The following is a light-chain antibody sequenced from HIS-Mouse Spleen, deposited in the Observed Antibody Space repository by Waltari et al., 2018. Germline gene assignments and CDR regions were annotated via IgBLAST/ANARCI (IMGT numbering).Light chain of an antibody. J-gene: IGLJ1*01. CDR1: NSGMNS. CDR3: QVWDSSSDRV. CDR2: DDS. V-gene: IGLV3-21*02. Sequence: SYVLTQPPSVSVAPGQTARITCGGHNSGMNSVHWYQQKPAQAPVLVVYDDSDRPSGIPERFSGSNSGNTATLTISRVEAGDEADYYCQVWDSSSDRVFGTGTKVTVL.